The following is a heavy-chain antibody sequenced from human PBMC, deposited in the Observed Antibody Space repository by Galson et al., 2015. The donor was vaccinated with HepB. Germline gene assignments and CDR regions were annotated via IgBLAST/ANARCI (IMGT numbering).Heavy chain of an antibody. Sequence: SLRLSCAASGFIFTDYGMHWVRQAPGKGLEWVAGILYDGTNKYYGDSVKGRFTISRDNSKNTVYLQMNSLRSEDTAVYYCAKRGGANYDFWSGYYYDSWGQGTLVTVSS. CDR1: GFIFTDYG. CDR2: ILYDGTNK. V-gene: IGHV3-30*18. CDR3: AKRGGANYDFWSGYYYDS. D-gene: IGHD3-3*01. J-gene: IGHJ4*02.